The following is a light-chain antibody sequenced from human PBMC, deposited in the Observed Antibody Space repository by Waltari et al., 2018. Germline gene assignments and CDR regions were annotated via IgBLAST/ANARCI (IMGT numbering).Light chain of an antibody. CDR1: QDISNY. CDR2: DAS. Sequence: DIQMTQSPSSLSASVGDRVTITCQASQDISNYLNWYQQKPGKAPKLLIYDASNLETGVPSRFSGSGSGTDFTFTISGSQPEDIATYYCQQYDNLPLTFGGGTKVEIK. CDR3: QQYDNLPLT. V-gene: IGKV1-33*01. J-gene: IGKJ4*01.